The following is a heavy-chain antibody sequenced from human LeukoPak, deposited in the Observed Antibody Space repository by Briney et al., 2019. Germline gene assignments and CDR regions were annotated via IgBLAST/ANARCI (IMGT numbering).Heavy chain of an antibody. Sequence: PGGSLRLSCAASGFTLSSYALSWARHAPGKGLECVSAISGSGDSTYSADSLKGRFTISRDNSKNTLYLQINSLRTDDTAVFYCARGGLGSAFDNWGQGTLVTVSS. CDR1: GFTLSSYA. J-gene: IGHJ4*02. CDR3: ARGGLGSAFDN. CDR2: ISGSGDST. D-gene: IGHD6-19*01. V-gene: IGHV3-23*01.